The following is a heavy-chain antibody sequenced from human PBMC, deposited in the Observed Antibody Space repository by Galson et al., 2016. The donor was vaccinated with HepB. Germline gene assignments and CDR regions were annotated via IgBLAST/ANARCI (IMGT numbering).Heavy chain of an antibody. D-gene: IGHD2-21*01. CDR2: ISSVAGTT. CDR3: VARKVRDFILVEY. V-gene: IGHV3-64*05. J-gene: IGHJ4*02. CDR1: GFNVGSYA. Sequence: SLRLSCAASGFNVGSYALHWVRQAPGKGLEYFSGISSVAGTTYYVDSVRGRFTISRDNSKNTLYGQMNSLRDEDTAVYFCVARKVRDFILVEYWGQGTLVTVSS.